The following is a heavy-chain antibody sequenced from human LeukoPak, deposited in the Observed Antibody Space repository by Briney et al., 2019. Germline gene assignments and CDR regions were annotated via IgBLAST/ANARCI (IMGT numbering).Heavy chain of an antibody. J-gene: IGHJ6*02. CDR3: AKDRSSSWYEGPFNGMDV. Sequence: GGSLRLSCAASGFTFSSYAMHWVRQAPGKGLEWVAIISYDGSNKYYADSVKGRFTISRDNSKNTLYLQMNSLRAEDTAVYYCAKDRSSSWYEGPFNGMDVWGQGTTVTVSS. CDR2: ISYDGSNK. D-gene: IGHD6-13*01. V-gene: IGHV3-30*04. CDR1: GFTFSSYA.